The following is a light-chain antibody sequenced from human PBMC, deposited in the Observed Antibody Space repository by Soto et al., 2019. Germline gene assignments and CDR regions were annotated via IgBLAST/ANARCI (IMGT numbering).Light chain of an antibody. CDR2: AAS. V-gene: IGKV3-20*01. Sequence: EIVLTQSPGTLSWSPGERATLSCRASQSVDINYLAWYQQKPGQAPRLLFYAASRRATDIPDRFSGSGSGTDFTLTISRLEPEDVAIYYCHQYGNLPRTFGQGTKVEIK. CDR3: HQYGNLPRT. CDR1: QSVDINY. J-gene: IGKJ1*01.